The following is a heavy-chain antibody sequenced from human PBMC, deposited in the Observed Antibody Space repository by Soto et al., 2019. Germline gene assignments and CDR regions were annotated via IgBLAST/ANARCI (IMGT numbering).Heavy chain of an antibody. J-gene: IGHJ5*02. CDR3: ARDEVPAANWLDP. Sequence: ASVKVSCKTSGYNFVNYGVTWVLQAPGQGLEWMGWISGYNGNTKYAQKFQGRVTMTTDTSTSTAYMELRSLRSDDTAVYYCARDEVPAANWLDPWGQGTLVTVSS. CDR1: GYNFVNYG. CDR2: ISGYNGNT. V-gene: IGHV1-18*01. D-gene: IGHD2-2*01.